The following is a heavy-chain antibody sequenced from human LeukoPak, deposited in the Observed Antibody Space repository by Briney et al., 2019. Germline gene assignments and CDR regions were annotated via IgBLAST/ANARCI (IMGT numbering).Heavy chain of an antibody. V-gene: IGHV1-3*01. J-gene: IGHJ5*02. CDR1: GYTLTSYA. Sequence: ASVKVSCKASGYTLTSYAMHWVRQAPGQRLEWMGWINAGNGNTEYSQEFQGRVTITRDTSASTAYTELSSLRSEDTAVYYCARGRDYYGSGSYYNVEDWVGWFDPWGQGTLVTVSS. CDR2: INAGNGNT. D-gene: IGHD3-10*01. CDR3: ARGRDYYGSGSYYNVEDWVGWFDP.